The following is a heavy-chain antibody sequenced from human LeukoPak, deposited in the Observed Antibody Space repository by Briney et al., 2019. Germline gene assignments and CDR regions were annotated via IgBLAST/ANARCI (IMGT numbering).Heavy chain of an antibody. D-gene: IGHD3-16*02. CDR2: ISSSGSTI. V-gene: IGHV3-48*03. Sequence: GGSLRLSCAASGFTFSRYEMNWVRQAPGKGLEWVSYISSSGSTIYYADSVKGRCTISRDNAKNSLYLQLNSLRAEDTAVSYCARRRGRIAFDFDYWGQGTLVTVSS. CDR3: ARRRGRIAFDFDY. J-gene: IGHJ4*02. CDR1: GFTFSRYE.